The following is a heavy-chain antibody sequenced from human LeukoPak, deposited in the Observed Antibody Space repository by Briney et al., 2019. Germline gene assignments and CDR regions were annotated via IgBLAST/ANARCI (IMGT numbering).Heavy chain of an antibody. J-gene: IGHJ4*02. D-gene: IGHD4-17*01. CDR1: GFTFSSYA. CDR3: AKDGGTYGEFDH. Sequence: GGSLRLSCAASGFTFSSYAMSWVRQAPGKGLEWVSTISGNGVRTNYADSVKGRFTVSRDNSKNVYLQMNGLIAEDTAVYYCAKDGGTYGEFDHWGQGTVVTVSS. V-gene: IGHV3-23*01. CDR2: ISGNGVRT.